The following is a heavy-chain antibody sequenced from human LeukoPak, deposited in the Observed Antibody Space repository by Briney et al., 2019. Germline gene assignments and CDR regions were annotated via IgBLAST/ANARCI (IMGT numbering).Heavy chain of an antibody. CDR2: ISSNGGST. CDR3: ATEEAVNDYGDHRPFDY. V-gene: IGHV3-64*01. CDR1: GFSFSTYS. D-gene: IGHD4-17*01. J-gene: IGHJ4*02. Sequence: GGSLRLSCAASGFSFSTYSMVWVRQAPGQGLEHVSAISSNGGSTHYANSVKGRFTISRDNSKNTMYLQMVSLRAEDMAVYYCATEEAVNDYGDHRPFDYWGQGTLVTVSS.